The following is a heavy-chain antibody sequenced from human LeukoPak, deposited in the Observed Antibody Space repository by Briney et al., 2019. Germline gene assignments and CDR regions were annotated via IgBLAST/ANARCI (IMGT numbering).Heavy chain of an antibody. V-gene: IGHV3-21*01. CDR3: ARESNRGCSSTSCPRDY. D-gene: IGHD2-2*01. CDR1: GFTFSSYS. J-gene: IGHJ4*02. CDR2: ISHSSDSK. Sequence: RGCLRLSCATSGFTFSSYSMNWFRQAPGKGVEWVSAISHSSDSKSYADSVRSRFTISRDNAKNSLFLQMNSLRAEDTAVYFCARESNRGCSSTSCPRDYWGQGTLVTVSS.